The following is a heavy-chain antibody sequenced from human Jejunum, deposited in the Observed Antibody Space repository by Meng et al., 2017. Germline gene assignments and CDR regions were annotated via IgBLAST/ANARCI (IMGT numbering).Heavy chain of an antibody. J-gene: IGHJ5*02. D-gene: IGHD3-10*01. CDR2: TYFRSKWYY. V-gene: IGHV6-1*01. CDR1: WDSVSSNDAA. Sequence: QLKLQQSGPGLVKPSQTLSLTFAISWDSVSSNDAAWNWIRQSPSRGLEWLGRTYFRSKWYYDYEVSVRGRITINADTSKNHFSLHLNSVTPEDTAVYFCTRARAYGSAYSWFDPWGQGSLVTVSS. CDR3: TRARAYGSAYSWFDP.